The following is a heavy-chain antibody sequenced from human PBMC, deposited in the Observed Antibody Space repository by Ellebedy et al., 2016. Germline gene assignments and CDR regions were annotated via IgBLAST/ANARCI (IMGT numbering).Heavy chain of an antibody. V-gene: IGHV4-61*08. CDR3: ATNAGAAPDDVVDV. J-gene: IGHJ3*01. D-gene: IGHD6-13*01. CDR2: IYDGGST. Sequence: SETLSLTCTVSGDSVSGGGNYWTWIRQPPGKGLEWIGHIYDGGSTKYNPSLKSRVTISKDTSKNQFSLKLTSVTAADTAVYYCATNAGAAPDDVVDVWGQGTVVTVSS. CDR1: GDSVSGGGNY.